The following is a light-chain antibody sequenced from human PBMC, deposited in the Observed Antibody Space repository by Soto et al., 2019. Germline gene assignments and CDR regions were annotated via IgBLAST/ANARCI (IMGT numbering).Light chain of an antibody. CDR1: QSIITY. Sequence: EIVLTQSPATLSLSPGERATLSCRASQSIITYLAWYQQKPGQAPRLLMYDVSDRATGVPARFSGSGSGTDFTLTISSLEPEDFAVYFCQQRANWPLTFGGGTKVEIK. CDR3: QQRANWPLT. CDR2: DVS. J-gene: IGKJ4*01. V-gene: IGKV3-11*01.